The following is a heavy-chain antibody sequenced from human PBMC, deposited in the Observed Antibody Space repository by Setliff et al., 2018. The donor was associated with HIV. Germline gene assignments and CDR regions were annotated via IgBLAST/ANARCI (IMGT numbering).Heavy chain of an antibody. D-gene: IGHD3-10*01. J-gene: IGHJ6*03. Sequence: LSLTCAVYGGSFSGYYWSWIRQPPGKGLEWLGEIDHTGSTNYNLSLKSRITMSADPSKNQFSLKVRSVIAADTALYYCARGRNNGSPYFYYMDVWATGTTVTVSS. CDR2: IDHTGST. V-gene: IGHV4-34*01. CDR3: ARGRNNGSPYFYYMDV. CDR1: GGSFSGYY.